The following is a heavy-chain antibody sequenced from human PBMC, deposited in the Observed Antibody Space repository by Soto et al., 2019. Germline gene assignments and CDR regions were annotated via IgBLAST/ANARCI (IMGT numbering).Heavy chain of an antibody. V-gene: IGHV3-30-3*01. J-gene: IGHJ4*02. Sequence: QVQLVESGGGVVQPGRSLRLSCAASGFTFSSYAMHWVRQAPGKGLEWVAVISYDGSNKYYADSVKGRFTISRDNSKNTLYLQMNSLRAEDTAVYYCARDRSPLQSQLYYFDYWGQGTLVTVSS. D-gene: IGHD4-4*01. CDR3: ARDRSPLQSQLYYFDY. CDR1: GFTFSSYA. CDR2: ISYDGSNK.